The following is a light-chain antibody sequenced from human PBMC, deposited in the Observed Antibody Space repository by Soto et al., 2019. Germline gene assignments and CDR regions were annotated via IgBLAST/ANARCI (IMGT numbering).Light chain of an antibody. CDR2: DAS. CDR1: QSLSSH. Sequence: EIVLTQSPATLSLSPGERATLSCRASQSLSSHLAWYQQKPGQAPRLLIYDASNRATGIPARFSGSGSGTDFTLTISSLEPEDFAVYYCQQRSNWWTLRQGTKVDIK. CDR3: QQRSNWWT. V-gene: IGKV3-11*01. J-gene: IGKJ1*01.